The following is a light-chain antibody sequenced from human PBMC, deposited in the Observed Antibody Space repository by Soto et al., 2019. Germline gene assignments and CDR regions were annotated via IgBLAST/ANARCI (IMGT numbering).Light chain of an antibody. CDR3: QQYDNLPLT. V-gene: IGKV1-33*01. J-gene: IGKJ3*01. Sequence: DIQMTQSPSSLSASIRDRVTITCQASQDTSNYLNWYQQKPGKATKLLIYDASKLATGVPSRFSGSGSGTDFTFTISSLQPEDIATYYCQQYDNLPLTFGHGTKVDIK. CDR1: QDTSNY. CDR2: DAS.